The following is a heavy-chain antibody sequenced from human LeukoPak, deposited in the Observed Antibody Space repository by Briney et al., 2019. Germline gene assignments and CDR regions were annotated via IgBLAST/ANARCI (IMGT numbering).Heavy chain of an antibody. Sequence: GRSLRLSCVASGFPFSSYWMTWVRQAPGKGLEWVANIKQDGSKKSYVDSVKGRFTNSRDNAKNSLYLQMNSLRAEDTAIYYCTRVGYIDEGIDYWGQGTLVTVSS. CDR3: TRVGYIDEGIDY. V-gene: IGHV3-7*04. CDR2: IKQDGSKK. J-gene: IGHJ4*02. D-gene: IGHD5-24*01. CDR1: GFPFSSYW.